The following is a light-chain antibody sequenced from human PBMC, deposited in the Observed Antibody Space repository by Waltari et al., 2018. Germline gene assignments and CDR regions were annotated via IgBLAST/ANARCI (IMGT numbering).Light chain of an antibody. CDR3: ASWDDSLNGHWV. V-gene: IGLV1-44*01. J-gene: IGLJ3*02. CDR1: ASNIGANP. CDR2: RTD. Sequence: QSVLTQPPSTSGTPGQRVTISCSGSASNIGANPVTWYQQLPGKAPKLLIYRTDLRPSGVPDRFSGSKFGTSASLAISGLQSEDEADYFCASWDDSLNGHWVFGGGTKVTVL.